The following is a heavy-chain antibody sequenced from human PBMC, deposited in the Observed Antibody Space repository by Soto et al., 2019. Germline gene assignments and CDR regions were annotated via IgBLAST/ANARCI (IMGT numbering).Heavy chain of an antibody. Sequence: GGSLRLSCAASGFTFSSYGMHWVRQAPGKGLEWVAVISYDGSNKYYADSVKGRFTISRDNSKNTLYLQMNSLRAEDTAVYYCANSKSPRGCSSTSCYAVNYYYSMDVWGQGTTVTVSS. J-gene: IGHJ6*02. D-gene: IGHD2-2*01. V-gene: IGHV3-30*18. CDR1: GFTFSSYG. CDR3: ANSKSPRGCSSTSCYAVNYYYSMDV. CDR2: ISYDGSNK.